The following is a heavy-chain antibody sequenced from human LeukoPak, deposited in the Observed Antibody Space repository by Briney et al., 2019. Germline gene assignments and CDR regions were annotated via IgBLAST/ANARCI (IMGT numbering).Heavy chain of an antibody. CDR1: GFTFSSYG. D-gene: IGHD4-17*01. Sequence: PGGSLRLSCAASGFTFSSYGMHWVRQAPGKGLEWVAVISYDGSNKYYADSVKGRFTISRDNSKNTLYLQMNSLRAEDTAVYYCAKVGDDYGDCDDYYYYGMDVWGQGTTVTVSS. V-gene: IGHV3-30*18. J-gene: IGHJ6*02. CDR2: ISYDGSNK. CDR3: AKVGDDYGDCDDYYYYGMDV.